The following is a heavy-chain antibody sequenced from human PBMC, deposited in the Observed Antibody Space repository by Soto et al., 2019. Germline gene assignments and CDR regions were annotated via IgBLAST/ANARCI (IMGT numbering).Heavy chain of an antibody. J-gene: IGHJ4*02. CDR3: ARDLRPIAVAGLFDY. V-gene: IGHV3-30-3*01. CDR2: ISYDGSNK. Sequence: PGGSLRLSXAASGFTFSSYAMHWVRQAPGKGLEWVAVISYDGSNKYYADSVKGRFTISRDNSKNTLYLQMNSLRAEDTAVYYCARDLRPIAVAGLFDYWGQGTLVTVSS. CDR1: GFTFSSYA. D-gene: IGHD6-19*01.